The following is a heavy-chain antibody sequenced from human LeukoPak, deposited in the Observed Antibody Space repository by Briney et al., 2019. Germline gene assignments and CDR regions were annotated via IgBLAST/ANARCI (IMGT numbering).Heavy chain of an antibody. CDR1: GYSFTSYW. Sequence: GESLKISCKGSGYSFTSYWIGWVRQMPWKSLEWMGIIYPCDSDTRYSPSVQGQVTISAGKSISTAYLQWSSLKASDPAIYYCARRRKWQYDNSGYYYFAYWGQGTLVTVSS. CDR3: ARRRKWQYDNSGYYYFAY. CDR2: IYPCDSDT. J-gene: IGHJ4*02. D-gene: IGHD3-22*01. V-gene: IGHV5-51*01.